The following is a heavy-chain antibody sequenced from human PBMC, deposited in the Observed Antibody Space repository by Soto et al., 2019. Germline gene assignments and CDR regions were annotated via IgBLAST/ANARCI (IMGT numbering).Heavy chain of an antibody. Sequence: SETLSLTCTVSNGSISSAIYYWGWIRQPPGKGLEWIGSIYHSGSTYYNPSLQGRVTISVDTSKNQFSLKLSSVTAADTAVYFCAGRSSLASVQLYFGEISHYNWFDPWGRGTLVTVSS. V-gene: IGHV4-39*01. J-gene: IGHJ5*02. D-gene: IGHD3-10*01. CDR3: AGRSSLASVQLYFGEISHYNWFDP. CDR2: IYHSGST. CDR1: NGSISSAIYY.